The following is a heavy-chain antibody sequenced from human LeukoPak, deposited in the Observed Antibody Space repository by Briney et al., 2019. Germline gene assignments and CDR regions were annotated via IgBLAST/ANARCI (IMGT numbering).Heavy chain of an antibody. D-gene: IGHD2-2*01. CDR2: ISHSGRT. CDR1: GYSISSGYY. V-gene: IGHV4-38-2*01. J-gene: IGHJ4*02. CDR3: ARGHFLRYCSSTSCHYYFDY. Sequence: SETLSLTCAVSGYSISSGYYWGWIRQPPGKGLEWIGSISHSGRTYHNPSLKSRVTISVDASKNQVSLKLNSVTAADTAVYYCARGHFLRYCSSTSCHYYFDYWGQGTLVTVSS.